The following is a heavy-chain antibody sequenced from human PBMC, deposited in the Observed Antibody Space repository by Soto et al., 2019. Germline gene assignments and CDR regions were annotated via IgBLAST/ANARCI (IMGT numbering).Heavy chain of an antibody. Sequence: SLRLSCTASGFTFGDYAMSWFRQAPGKGLEWVGFIRSKAYGGTTEYAASVKGRFTISRDDSKSIAYLQMNSLKTEDTAVYYCTRDSFDYYDSSGSNAPLNYWGQGTLVTVSS. V-gene: IGHV3-49*03. D-gene: IGHD3-22*01. J-gene: IGHJ4*02. CDR1: GFTFGDYA. CDR2: IRSKAYGGTT. CDR3: TRDSFDYYDSSGSNAPLNY.